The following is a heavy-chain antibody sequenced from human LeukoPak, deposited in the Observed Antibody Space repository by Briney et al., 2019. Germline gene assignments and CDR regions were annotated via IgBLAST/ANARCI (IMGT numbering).Heavy chain of an antibody. D-gene: IGHD2-2*01. CDR2: ISYDGSNK. Sequence: PGGSLRLSCAASGFTFSSYAMHWVRQAPGKGLEWVAVISYDGSNKYYADSVKGRFTISRDNSKNTLYLQMNSLRAEDTAVYYCAREYQRPFPYYYYGMDVWGQGTTVTVSS. CDR1: GFTFSSYA. CDR3: AREYQRPFPYYYYGMDV. V-gene: IGHV3-30-3*01. J-gene: IGHJ6*02.